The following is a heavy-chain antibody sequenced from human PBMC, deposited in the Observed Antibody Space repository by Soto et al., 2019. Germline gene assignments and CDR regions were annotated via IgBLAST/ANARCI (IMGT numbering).Heavy chain of an antibody. D-gene: IGHD4-17*01. CDR2: IHASGKT. Sequence: QLQLQESGPGLVKPSETLSLTCTVSGGSISSNIYYWAWVRQPPGKGLEWIGSIHASGKTYHNPSLKSRVSFSVDTSKTQFSLKLDSVTAADTAIYYCARDYGNWVQGDWGPGTLVTVSS. V-gene: IGHV4-39*01. CDR3: ARDYGNWVQGD. J-gene: IGHJ4*02. CDR1: GGSISSNIYY.